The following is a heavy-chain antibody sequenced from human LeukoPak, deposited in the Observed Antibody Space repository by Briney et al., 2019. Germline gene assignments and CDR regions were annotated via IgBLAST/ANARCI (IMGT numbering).Heavy chain of an antibody. CDR3: AKAPWAQWLVFDY. V-gene: IGHV3-23*01. Sequence: PWGSLRLSCAASGFTFSSYAMSRVRQAPGKGLEWVSAISGSGGSTYYADSVKGRFTIFRENSKNTLYLQMNSLRAEDTAVYYCAKAPWAQWLVFDYWGQGTLVTVSS. CDR1: GFTFSSYA. CDR2: ISGSGGST. J-gene: IGHJ4*02. D-gene: IGHD6-19*01.